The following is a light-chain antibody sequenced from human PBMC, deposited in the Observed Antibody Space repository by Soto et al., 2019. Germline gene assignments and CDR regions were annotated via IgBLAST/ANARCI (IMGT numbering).Light chain of an antibody. CDR1: QSVSSIY. V-gene: IGKV3-20*01. Sequence: EIVLTQSPGTLSLYTGERATLSCRASQSVSSIYLAWYQQKPGQAPRLLIYGASSRATGIPDRFSGSGSGTDFTLTISRLEPEDFAVYYCQQYGSSPPITFGQGTRLEIK. CDR2: GAS. J-gene: IGKJ5*01. CDR3: QQYGSSPPIT.